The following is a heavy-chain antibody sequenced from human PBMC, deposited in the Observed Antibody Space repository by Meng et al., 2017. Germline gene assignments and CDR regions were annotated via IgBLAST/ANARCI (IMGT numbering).Heavy chain of an antibody. D-gene: IGHD3-9*01. CDR1: GYTFTSYG. CDR3: ARDGLRYFDWSNSPFDY. V-gene: IGHV1-18*01. J-gene: IGHJ4*02. Sequence: GGSLRLSCKGSGYTFTSYGISWVRQAPGQGLEGMGWISAYNGNTNYAQKLQGRGTMTTDTSTSTAYMELRSLRSDDTAVYYCARDGLRYFDWSNSPFDYWGQGTLVTVSS. CDR2: ISAYNGNT.